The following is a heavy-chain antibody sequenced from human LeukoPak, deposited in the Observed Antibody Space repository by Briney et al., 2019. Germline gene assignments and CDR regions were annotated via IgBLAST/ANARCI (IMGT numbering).Heavy chain of an antibody. Sequence: GGSLRLSCRASGFNFNIYSMNWVRQAPGKGLEWVSVIRAEGDPTHYADSVKGRFTISRDNSKNMVYLQMNSLRAEDTAMYYCGKDGTTEFDSWGQGILVTVSS. V-gene: IGHV3-23*01. CDR1: GFNFNIYS. CDR2: IRAEGDPT. D-gene: IGHD1-1*01. J-gene: IGHJ4*02. CDR3: GKDGTTEFDS.